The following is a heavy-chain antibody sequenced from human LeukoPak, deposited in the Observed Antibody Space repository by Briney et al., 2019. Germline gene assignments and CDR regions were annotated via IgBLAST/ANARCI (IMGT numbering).Heavy chain of an antibody. V-gene: IGHV3-66*04. J-gene: IGHJ4*02. CDR3: AKRGVVIRVILVGFHKEAYYFDS. CDR1: GFTVSSNY. CDR2: IYSGGNT. D-gene: IGHD3-22*01. Sequence: GGSLRLSCAASGFTVSSNYMNWVRQAPGKGLEWVSVIYSGGNTYYADSVKGRFTISRDNSKNTLYLQMNSLRAEDTAVYFCAKRGVVIRVILVGFHKEAYYFDSWGQGALVTVSS.